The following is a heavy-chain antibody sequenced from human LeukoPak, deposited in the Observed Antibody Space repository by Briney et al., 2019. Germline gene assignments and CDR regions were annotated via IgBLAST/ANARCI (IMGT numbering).Heavy chain of an antibody. Sequence: PGGSLRLSCAASGFTYSDYYMSWIRQAPGKGLEWVSRINSDGSSTSYADSVKGRFTISRDNAKNTLYLQMNSLRAEDTAVYYCARRVGGGAPYYFDYWGQGTLVTVSS. D-gene: IGHD1-26*01. V-gene: IGHV3-74*01. J-gene: IGHJ4*02. CDR3: ARRVGGGAPYYFDY. CDR1: GFTYSDYY. CDR2: INSDGSST.